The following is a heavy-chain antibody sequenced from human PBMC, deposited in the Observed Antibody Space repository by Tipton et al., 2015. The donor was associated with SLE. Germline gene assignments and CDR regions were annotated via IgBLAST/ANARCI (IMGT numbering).Heavy chain of an antibody. Sequence: LVKPTETLSLTCAVHGGSFSGYYWSWIRQPPGKGLEWIGEINHSGSTNYNPSLKSRVTISVDTSKNQFSLKLSSVTAADTAVYYCAIRRGLYCSSTSCPVGFDPWGQGTLVTVSS. J-gene: IGHJ5*02. CDR3: AIRRGLYCSSTSCPVGFDP. D-gene: IGHD2-2*01. CDR1: GGSFSGYY. CDR2: INHSGST. V-gene: IGHV4-34*01.